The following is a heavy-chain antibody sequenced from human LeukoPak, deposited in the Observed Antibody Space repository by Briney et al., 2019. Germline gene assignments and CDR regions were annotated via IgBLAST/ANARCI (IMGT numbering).Heavy chain of an antibody. Sequence: GGSLRLSCSASGXTFSSYPMHWVRQAPGKRLEYVSGISSDGGSTYYTDSVKGRFTISRDNSKNTLYLQMSCLRAEDTAVYYCVRGFAISRFDYWGQGILVTVSS. CDR2: ISSDGGST. J-gene: IGHJ4*02. CDR3: VRGFAISRFDY. CDR1: GXTFSSYP. D-gene: IGHD3-10*01. V-gene: IGHV3-64D*09.